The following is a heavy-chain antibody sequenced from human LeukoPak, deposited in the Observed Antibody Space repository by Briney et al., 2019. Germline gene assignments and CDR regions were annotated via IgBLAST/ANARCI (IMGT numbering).Heavy chain of an antibody. V-gene: IGHV3-7*01. CDR2: INQDGGTT. Sequence: GGSLRLSCAASGFTFSSLWMSWVRQAPGRGPEWVANINQDGGTTYYVASVKGRFTISRDNAKNSLSLQMSSLRAEDTAVYYCTKDRQGPNQYHMDVWGKGTTVAVSS. J-gene: IGHJ6*03. CDR3: TKDRQGPNQYHMDV. CDR1: GFTFSSLW.